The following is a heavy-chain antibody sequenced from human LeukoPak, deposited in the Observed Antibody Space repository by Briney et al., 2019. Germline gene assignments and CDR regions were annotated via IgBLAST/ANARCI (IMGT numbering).Heavy chain of an antibody. CDR3: AKARRPHGDYHFFDN. J-gene: IGHJ4*02. CDR2: ILYDGSNK. V-gene: IGHV3-30*18. CDR1: VFTFSSYG. Sequence: GRSLRLSCAASVFTFSSYGMHWVRQAPGKGLEWVAVILYDGSNKYYADSVKGRFTISRDNSKNTLYLEMNSLRTEDTAVYYCAKARRPHGDYHFFDNWGQGTLVTVSS. D-gene: IGHD4-17*01.